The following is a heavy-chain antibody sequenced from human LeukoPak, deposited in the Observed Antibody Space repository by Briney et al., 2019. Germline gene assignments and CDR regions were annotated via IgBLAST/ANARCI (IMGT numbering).Heavy chain of an antibody. V-gene: IGHV3-30*01. Sequence: GRSLRLSCAASGLTFSSYAMHWVRQAPGKGLEWVAVISYDGSNKYYADSVKGRFTIYGDKSKNTLYLQMNSLRPEDTAFYYCARGPGPISGAKNPFDIWGQGTMVTVSS. CDR1: GLTFSSYA. J-gene: IGHJ3*02. CDR3: ARGPGPISGAKNPFDI. D-gene: IGHD1-14*01. CDR2: ISYDGSNK.